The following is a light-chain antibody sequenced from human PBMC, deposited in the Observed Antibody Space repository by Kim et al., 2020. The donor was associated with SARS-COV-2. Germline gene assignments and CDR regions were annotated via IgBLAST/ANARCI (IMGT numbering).Light chain of an antibody. J-gene: IGLJ1*01. Sequence: QSVLTQPPSVSGAPGQGVTISCTGSRSNIGAGYEVHWYQQLPGTAPRLLIYGNRRRPSGVPERFSASKSGTSASLAITALQAEDEGSYYCQSYDSNLSAVVFGSGTQLTVL. V-gene: IGLV1-40*01. CDR2: GNR. CDR3: QSYDSNLSAVV. CDR1: RSNIGAGYE.